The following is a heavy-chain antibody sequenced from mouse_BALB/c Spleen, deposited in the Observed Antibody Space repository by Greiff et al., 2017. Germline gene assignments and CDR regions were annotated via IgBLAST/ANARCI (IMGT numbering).Heavy chain of an antibody. CDR3: ASIYYDYAWFAY. J-gene: IGHJ3*01. Sequence: VQLQQSGAELVRSGASVKLSCTASGFNIKDYYMHWVKQRPEQGLEWIGWIDPENGNTKYDPKFQGKATITADTSSNTAYLQLSSLTSEDTAVYYCASIYYDYAWFAYWGQGTLVTVSA. D-gene: IGHD2-4*01. CDR2: IDPENGNT. V-gene: IGHV14-1*02. CDR1: GFNIKDYY.